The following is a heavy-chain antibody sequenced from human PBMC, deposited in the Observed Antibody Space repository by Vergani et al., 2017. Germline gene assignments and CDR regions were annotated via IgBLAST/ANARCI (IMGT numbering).Heavy chain of an antibody. CDR1: GSTFDDYA. J-gene: IGHJ6*03. CDR3: AKESANSSSWQNYYYYYYMDV. V-gene: IGHV3-9*01. D-gene: IGHD6-13*01. CDR2: ISWNSGSI. Sequence: EVQLVEPGGGLVQPGRSLRLSCAASGSTFDDYALHWVRQAPGKGLEWVPGISWNSGSIGYADSVKGRFTISRDNAKNSLYLQMNSLRAEDTALYYCAKESANSSSWQNYYYYYYMDVWGKGTTVTVSS.